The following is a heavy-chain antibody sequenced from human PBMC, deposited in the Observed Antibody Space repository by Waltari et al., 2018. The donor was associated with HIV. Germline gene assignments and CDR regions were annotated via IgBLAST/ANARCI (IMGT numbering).Heavy chain of an antibody. CDR3: ARDPYYYDSSGYLCYFDY. Sequence: QVQLVESGGGVVQPGRSLRLPCAAPGFTFSSYAMHWVGQAPGKGLEWVAVISYDGSNKYYADSVKGRFTISRDNSKNTLYLQMNSLRAEDTAVYYCARDPYYYDSSGYLCYFDYWGQGTLVTVSS. CDR1: GFTFSSYA. J-gene: IGHJ4*02. D-gene: IGHD3-22*01. CDR2: ISYDGSNK. V-gene: IGHV3-30-3*01.